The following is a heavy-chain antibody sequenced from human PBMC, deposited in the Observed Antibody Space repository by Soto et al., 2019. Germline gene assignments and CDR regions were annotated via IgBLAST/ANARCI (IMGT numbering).Heavy chain of an antibody. J-gene: IGHJ4*02. Sequence: QVQLQESGPGLVKASQTMSLTCTVSGCAISSGGHYWSWIRQHPGKGLEWIGYIYNSGSTYYKPSLKSRVTISADTSKNQFSLKLSSVTASDTAVYYCARDPAPWGQGTLVTVSS. CDR1: GCAISSGGHY. CDR3: ARDPAP. CDR2: IYNSGST. V-gene: IGHV4-31*03.